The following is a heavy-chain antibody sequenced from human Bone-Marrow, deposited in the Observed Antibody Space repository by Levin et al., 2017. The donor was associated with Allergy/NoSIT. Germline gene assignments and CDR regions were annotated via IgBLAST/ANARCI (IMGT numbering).Heavy chain of an antibody. V-gene: IGHV3-33*01. CDR3: ARVNGYYIGPFDY. J-gene: IGHJ4*02. CDR2: IWYDGSNK. CDR1: GFTFSSYG. Sequence: PGGSLRLSCAASGFTFSSYGMHWVRQAPGKGLEWVAVIWYDGSNKYYADSVKGRFTISRDNSKNTLYLQMNSLRAEDTAVYYCARVNGYYIGPFDYWGQGTLVTVSS. D-gene: IGHD3-3*01.